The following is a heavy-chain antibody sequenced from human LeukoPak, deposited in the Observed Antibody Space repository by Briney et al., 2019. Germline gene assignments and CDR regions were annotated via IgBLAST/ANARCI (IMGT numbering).Heavy chain of an antibody. J-gene: IGHJ4*02. CDR2: ISGSGGST. V-gene: IGHV3-23*01. D-gene: IGHD3-10*01. Sequence: KCLECVSPISGSGGSTYYAASVKGRFTISRDKSKNTLYLQMNSLRAEDTAVYYCAKEEFGQRGQGTLVTVSS. CDR3: AKEEFGQ.